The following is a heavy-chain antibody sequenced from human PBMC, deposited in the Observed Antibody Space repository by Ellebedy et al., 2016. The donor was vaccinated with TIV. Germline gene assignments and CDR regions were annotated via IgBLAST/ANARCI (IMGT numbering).Heavy chain of an antibody. CDR2: INHSGST. CDR1: GGSFSGYY. Sequence: MPSETLSLTCAVYGGSFSGYYWSWIRQPPGKGLEWIGEINHSGSTNYNPSLKSRVTISVDTSKNQFSLKLSSVTAADTAVYYCARGGLDSSGYFDYWGQGTLVTVSS. V-gene: IGHV4-34*01. J-gene: IGHJ4*02. D-gene: IGHD3-22*01. CDR3: ARGGLDSSGYFDY.